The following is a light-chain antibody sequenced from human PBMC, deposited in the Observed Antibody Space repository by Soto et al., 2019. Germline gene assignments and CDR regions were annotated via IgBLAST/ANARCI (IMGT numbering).Light chain of an antibody. Sequence: QSALTQPASVSGSPGQSITISCTGTSSDVVIYNSVSWYQQYPGKAPKLMICDVSNRPSGVSNRFSGSKSGNTASLTISGLQPEDEADYYCSSHTSSNTHVVFGGGTKLTVL. V-gene: IGLV2-14*01. J-gene: IGLJ2*01. CDR3: SSHTSSNTHVV. CDR2: DVS. CDR1: SSDVVIYNS.